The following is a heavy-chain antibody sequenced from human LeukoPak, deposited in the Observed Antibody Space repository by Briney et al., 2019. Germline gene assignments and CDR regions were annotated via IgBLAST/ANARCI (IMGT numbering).Heavy chain of an antibody. CDR1: GYTFTSYY. CDR2: INPSGGST. D-gene: IGHD3-9*01. CDR3: SGAILTGYYPHLDY. Sequence: ASVKVSCKASGYTFTSYYMRWARQAPGQGLEWMGIINPSGGSTSYAQKFQGRVTMTRDTSTSTVYMELSSLRSEDTAVYYCSGAILTGYYPHLDYWGQGTLVTVSS. J-gene: IGHJ4*02. V-gene: IGHV1-46*01.